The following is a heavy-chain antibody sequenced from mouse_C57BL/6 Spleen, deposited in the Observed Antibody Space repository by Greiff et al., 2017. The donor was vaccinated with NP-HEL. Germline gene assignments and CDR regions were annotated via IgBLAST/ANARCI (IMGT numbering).Heavy chain of an antibody. CDR2: IYPGSGST. V-gene: IGHV1-55*01. J-gene: IGHJ2*01. CDR3: ARRDYDGIYFDY. Sequence: QVQLQQSGAELVKPGASVKMSCKASGYTFTSYWITWVKQRPGQGLEWIGDIYPGSGSTNYNEKFKSKATLTVDTSSSTAYMQLSSLTSEDSAVYYCARRDYDGIYFDYWGQGTTLTVSS. CDR1: GYTFTSYW. D-gene: IGHD2-4*01.